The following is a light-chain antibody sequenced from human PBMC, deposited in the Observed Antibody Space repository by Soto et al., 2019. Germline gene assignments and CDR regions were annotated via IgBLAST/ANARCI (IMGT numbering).Light chain of an antibody. Sequence: EIVLTQSPATLSLSPGERATLSCRASQSVSSYLAWYQQKPGQAPRLLIYDASNRATGIPARFSGSESGPDFTLTISRLEPEGFAAYYWQQRNNWPTFGQGTKLEIK. CDR2: DAS. CDR1: QSVSSY. J-gene: IGKJ2*01. CDR3: QQRNNWPT. V-gene: IGKV3-11*01.